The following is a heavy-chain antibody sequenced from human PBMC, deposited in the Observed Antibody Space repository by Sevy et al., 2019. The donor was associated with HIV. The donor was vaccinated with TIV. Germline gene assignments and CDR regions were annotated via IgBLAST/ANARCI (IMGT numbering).Heavy chain of an antibody. CDR1: GFTVSSNY. V-gene: IGHV3-53*01. Sequence: GGSLRLSCAASGFTVSSNYMSWVRQAPGKGLEWVSVIYSAGSTNYADSVKGRLTISRDNSKNTLYLQMNSLRAEDTAVYYCARGSNLNWNDVVYCYGMDVWGQGTTVTVSS. J-gene: IGHJ6*02. CDR3: ARGSNLNWNDVVYCYGMDV. D-gene: IGHD1-20*01. CDR2: IYSAGST.